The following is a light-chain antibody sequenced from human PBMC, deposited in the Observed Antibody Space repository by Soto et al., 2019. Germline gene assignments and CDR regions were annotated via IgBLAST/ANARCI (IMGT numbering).Light chain of an antibody. CDR2: DAS. Sequence: EIVLTQSPATLSLSPGERATLSCRASQSVSSYLAWYQQKPGQAPRLLIYDASNRATGIPARFSGSGSGTDLTLTISSLEPEDFAVYYCQQRSNWPPLFGGGTKVDIK. CDR3: QQRSNWPPL. V-gene: IGKV3-11*01. J-gene: IGKJ4*01. CDR1: QSVSSY.